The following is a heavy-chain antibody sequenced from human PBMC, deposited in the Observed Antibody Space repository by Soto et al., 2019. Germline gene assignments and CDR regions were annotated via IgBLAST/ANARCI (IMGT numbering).Heavy chain of an antibody. Sequence: QVQLQESGPGLVKPSGTLSLTCAVSGGSISSSNWWSWVRQPPGKGLEWIGAIYHSGSTNYNPSLKSRVTISVDKSKNQFSLKLSSVTAADTAVYYCARVGSSTGDYYYYGMDVWGQGTTVTVSS. CDR1: GGSISSSNW. CDR3: ARVGSSTGDYYYYGMDV. D-gene: IGHD2-2*01. J-gene: IGHJ6*02. CDR2: IYHSGST. V-gene: IGHV4-4*02.